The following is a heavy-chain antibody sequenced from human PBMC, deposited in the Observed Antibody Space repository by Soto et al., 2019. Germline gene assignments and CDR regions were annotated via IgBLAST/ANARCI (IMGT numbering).Heavy chain of an antibody. CDR1: GFSFNSYE. D-gene: IGHD1-26*01. CDR2: IDTRGTTI. J-gene: IGHJ3*02. V-gene: IGHV3-48*03. CDR3: ARGVGLSGKYYALDI. Sequence: GGSLRLSCAASGFSFNSYEMNWVRQSPGKGLEFVSYIDTRGTTITYAESVKGRFAISRDNAKNSLFLQMNSLRAEDTAVYYCARGVGLSGKYYALDIWGHGTMVTVSS.